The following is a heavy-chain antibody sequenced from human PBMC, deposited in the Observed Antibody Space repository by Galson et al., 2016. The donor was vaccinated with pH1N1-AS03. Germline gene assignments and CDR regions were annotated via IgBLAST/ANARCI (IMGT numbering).Heavy chain of an antibody. J-gene: IGHJ6*02. CDR3: ARARGGEDAWSQDV. V-gene: IGHV3-11*03. CDR2: ISFTSDYR. CDR1: GFSLSDYY. D-gene: IGHD2-21*01. Sequence: SLRLSCAASGFSLSDYYMTWIRQAPGKGLEWVAYISFTSDYRHYADSVKGRFTISRDNAKDSLYLQMDRLRVEDTAVYYCARARGGEDAWSQDVWGQGTTVTVSS.